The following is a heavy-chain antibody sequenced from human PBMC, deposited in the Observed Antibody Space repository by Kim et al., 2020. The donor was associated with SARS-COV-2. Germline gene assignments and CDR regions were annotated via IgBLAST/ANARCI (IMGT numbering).Heavy chain of an antibody. CDR3: AGKKGDYDILTGYYNVGLPFDY. V-gene: IGHV4-31*03. J-gene: IGHJ4*02. CDR1: GGSISSGYYY. CDR2: IYHSGST. Sequence: SETLSLTCTVSGGSISSGYYYWSWMRQHPEKGLEWIGYIYHSGSTYYNPSLKSRVTISVDTSKNQFSLKLSSVTAADTAVYYCAGKKGDYDILTGYYNVGLPFDYWGQGTLVTVSS. D-gene: IGHD3-9*01.